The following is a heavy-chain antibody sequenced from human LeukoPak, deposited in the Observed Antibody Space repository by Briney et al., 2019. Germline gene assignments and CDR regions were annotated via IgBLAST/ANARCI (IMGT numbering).Heavy chain of an antibody. Sequence: GGSLRLSCAASGFTFSSCWMHWVRQAPGKGLVWVSRINGDGITTTYADSVKGRFTISRDNAKNTLYLQMNSLRAEDTAVYYCARDGFGGSYSFWGQGTLVTVSS. CDR3: ARDGFGGSYSF. CDR2: INGDGITT. CDR1: GFTFSSCW. D-gene: IGHD1-26*01. V-gene: IGHV3-74*03. J-gene: IGHJ4*02.